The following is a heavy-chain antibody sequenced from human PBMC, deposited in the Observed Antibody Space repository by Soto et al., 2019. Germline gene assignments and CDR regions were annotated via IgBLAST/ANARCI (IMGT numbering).Heavy chain of an antibody. Sequence: QVQLQESGPGLVKPSQTLSLTCTVSGGSISRGGYYWSWIRQHPGQGLEWIGHIYHSGSTKYSPSLKRRVIISMDTSKNQFSLDLTSVTAADTAVYFCARDGTGSYGGFDIWGQGTGVTVSS. D-gene: IGHD1-26*01. V-gene: IGHV4-31*03. CDR2: IYHSGST. CDR3: ARDGTGSYGGFDI. CDR1: GGSISRGGYY. J-gene: IGHJ4*02.